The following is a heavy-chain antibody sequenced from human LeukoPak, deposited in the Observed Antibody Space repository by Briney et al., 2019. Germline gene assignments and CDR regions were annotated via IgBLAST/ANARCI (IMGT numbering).Heavy chain of an antibody. D-gene: IGHD3-10*01. CDR1: GASISSGDYS. J-gene: IGHJ4*02. Sequence: SETLSLTCAVSGASISSGDYSWSWIRQPPGKGLEWIGYIYYSGSTTYNPSLKSRMTISLDTSKNQFSLRLNSVTAADTAVYYCAGDYGSGSYRFDYWGQGTLISVSS. V-gene: IGHV4-30-4*07. CDR3: AGDYGSGSYRFDY. CDR2: IYYSGST.